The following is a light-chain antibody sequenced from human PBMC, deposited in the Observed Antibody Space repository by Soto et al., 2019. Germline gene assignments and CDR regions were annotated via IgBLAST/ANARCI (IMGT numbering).Light chain of an antibody. CDR1: SSDVGTYNY. V-gene: IGLV2-14*01. CDR3: SAYTSSLTRYV. J-gene: IGLJ1*01. CDR2: EVS. Sequence: ALTQPASVSGSPGQSITISCTGTSSDVGTYNYVSWYQQHSGKAPKLMIYEVSNRPSGVSNRFSGSKSGNTASLTISGIQAEDEADYYCSAYTSSLTRYVFGSGKKVPVL.